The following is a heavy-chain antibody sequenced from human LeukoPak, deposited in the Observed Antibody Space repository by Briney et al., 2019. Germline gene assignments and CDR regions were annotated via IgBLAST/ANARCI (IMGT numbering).Heavy chain of an antibody. V-gene: IGHV3-30*03. CDR3: TREQDREAAATVVGDY. CDR1: GYTFTHYG. J-gene: IGHJ4*02. Sequence: PGGSLRLSCVISGYTFTHYGFHWVRQAPGKALEWVAYISYDGNNKYEDSVKGRFTISRDNAKNALYLQMNSLRAEDTAVYYCTREQDREAAATVVGDYWGQGTLVTVSS. D-gene: IGHD4-23*01. CDR2: ISYDGNNK.